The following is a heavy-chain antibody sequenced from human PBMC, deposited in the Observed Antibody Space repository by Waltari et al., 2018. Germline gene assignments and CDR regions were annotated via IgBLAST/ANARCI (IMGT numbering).Heavy chain of an antibody. CDR2: ISGSSSST. Sequence: EVQLLESGGGLVQPGGSLGLSLAASGFAFGHLALRWVRQAPGKGLEWISGISGSSSSTYYADSVKGRFTISRDNSKNTLYLQMNSLRVEDTAVYFCAKVEGGIVTRYYALDIWGQGTMVTVSS. V-gene: IGHV3-23*01. CDR3: AKVEGGIVTRYYALDI. J-gene: IGHJ3*02. D-gene: IGHD3-16*02. CDR1: GFAFGHLA.